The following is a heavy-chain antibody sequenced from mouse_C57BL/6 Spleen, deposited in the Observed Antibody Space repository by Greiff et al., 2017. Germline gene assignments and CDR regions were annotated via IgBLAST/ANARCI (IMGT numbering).Heavy chain of an antibody. CDR2: IDPEDGDT. Sequence: EVQLQQSGAELVRPGASVKLSCTASGFNFTDYYMHWVKQRPEQGLEWIGRIDPEDGDTEYAPKFQGKATMTADTSSNTAYLQLSSLTSEATAIYYCTTTSSNYFDYWGQGTTLTVSS. D-gene: IGHD1-1*01. CDR3: TTTSSNYFDY. CDR1: GFNFTDYY. J-gene: IGHJ2*01. V-gene: IGHV14-1*01.